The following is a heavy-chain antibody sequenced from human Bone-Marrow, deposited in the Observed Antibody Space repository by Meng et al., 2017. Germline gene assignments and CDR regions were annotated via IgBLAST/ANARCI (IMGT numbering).Heavy chain of an antibody. V-gene: IGHV4-34*01. CDR2: INHSGST. J-gene: IGHJ4*02. CDR3: ARDNTMIGSFNY. Sequence: VQLQQVGAGLLKPSETLSLTCAVDGGSFSGYYWSWIRQPPGKGLEWIGEINHSGSTNYNPSLKSRVTISVDTSKNQFSLKLSSVTAADTAVYYCARDNTMIGSFNYWGQGTLVTVSS. D-gene: IGHD3-22*01. CDR1: GGSFSGYY.